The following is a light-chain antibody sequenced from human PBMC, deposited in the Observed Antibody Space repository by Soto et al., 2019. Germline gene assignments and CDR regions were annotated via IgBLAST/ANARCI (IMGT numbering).Light chain of an antibody. Sequence: QSALTQPPSASGSPGQSVTISCTGTSSDVGGYNYVSWYQQHPGKAPKLMIYEVSKRPSGVPDRFSGSKSGNTASLTVSGLQAEDEADYYCSSNAGSNSVFGGGTKLTVL. CDR1: SSDVGGYNY. CDR3: SSNAGSNSV. J-gene: IGLJ2*01. CDR2: EVS. V-gene: IGLV2-8*01.